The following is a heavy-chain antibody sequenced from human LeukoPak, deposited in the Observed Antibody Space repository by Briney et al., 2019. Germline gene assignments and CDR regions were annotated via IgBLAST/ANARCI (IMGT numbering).Heavy chain of an antibody. CDR2: ISYDGSNK. CDR1: GFTFSSYG. Sequence: GGSLRLSCAASGFTFSSYGMHWVRQAPGKGLEWVAVISYDGSNKYYADSVKGRFTISRDNSKNTLYLQMNSLRAEDTAVYYCAKDAPREQRKRYLDYWGQGTLVTVSS. J-gene: IGHJ4*02. CDR3: AKDAPREQRKRYLDY. V-gene: IGHV3-30*18. D-gene: IGHD1/OR15-1a*01.